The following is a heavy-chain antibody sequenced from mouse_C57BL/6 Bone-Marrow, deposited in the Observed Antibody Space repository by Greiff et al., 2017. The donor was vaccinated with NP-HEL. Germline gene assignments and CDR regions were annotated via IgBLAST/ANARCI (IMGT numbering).Heavy chain of an antibody. J-gene: IGHJ2*01. D-gene: IGHD1-1*01. CDR1: GYTFTSYW. Sequence: QVQLQQPGAELVKPGASVKLSCKASGYTFTSYWITWVKQRPGQGLEWIGDIYPGSGSTNYNEKFKSKATLTVDTSSSTAYMQLSSLTSEDSAVYYGARNPDNYYGSSLFDYWGQGTTLTVSS. CDR3: ARNPDNYYGSSLFDY. V-gene: IGHV1-55*01. CDR2: IYPGSGST.